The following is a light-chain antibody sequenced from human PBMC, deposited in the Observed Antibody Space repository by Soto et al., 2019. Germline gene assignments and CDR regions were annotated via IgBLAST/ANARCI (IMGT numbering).Light chain of an antibody. Sequence: DIVMTQSPLSLPVTPGEPASISCRSSQSLLLSNGNNYLDWYLQKPGQSPQLLIYLGFNRASGVPDRFSGSGSGTDFTLKISRVEAEDVGVYYCMQAIQRPITFGQGTRLEIK. CDR1: QSLLLSNGNNY. V-gene: IGKV2-28*01. J-gene: IGKJ5*01. CDR3: MQAIQRPIT. CDR2: LGF.